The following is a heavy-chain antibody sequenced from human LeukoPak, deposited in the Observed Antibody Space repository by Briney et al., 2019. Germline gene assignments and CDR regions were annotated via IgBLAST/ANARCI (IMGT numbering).Heavy chain of an antibody. Sequence: SGPTLVKPTQTLTLTCTLSGLSLTTSGVGVGWIRQPPGKALEWLALIYLDDDKGYNPSLKTRLTITKDTSKNQVVLTMTNMDPVDTATYYCAHTGYGSGSYLRYYYFGLDVWGRGTTVTVSS. CDR1: GLSLTTSGVG. V-gene: IGHV2-5*02. D-gene: IGHD3-10*01. J-gene: IGHJ6*02. CDR2: IYLDDDK. CDR3: AHTGYGSGSYLRYYYFGLDV.